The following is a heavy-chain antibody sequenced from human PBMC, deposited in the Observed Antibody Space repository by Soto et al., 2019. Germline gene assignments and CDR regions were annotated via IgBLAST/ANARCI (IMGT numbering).Heavy chain of an antibody. CDR2: ISSSSSTK. CDR3: AVASTGTGGDMVV. V-gene: IGHV3-48*01. J-gene: IGHJ6*02. CDR1: GFTFSSYS. D-gene: IGHD6-13*01. Sequence: GGSLRLSCAASGFTFSSYSMNWVRQAPGKGLEWVSNISSSSSTKYYADSVKGRFTISRDNAKNSLYLQMNSLRAEDTAMYYCAVASTGTGGDMVVWGHGTTVTVSS.